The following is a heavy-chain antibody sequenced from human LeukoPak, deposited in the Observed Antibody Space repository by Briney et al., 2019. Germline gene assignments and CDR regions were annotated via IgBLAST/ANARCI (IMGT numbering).Heavy chain of an antibody. CDR3: AITSLGGSSSVYFDY. CDR1: GGSISSYY. J-gene: IGHJ4*02. V-gene: IGHV4-59*01. Sequence: SETLSLTCTVSGGSISSYYWSWIRQPPGKGLEWIGYIYYSGSTNYNPSLKSRVTISVDTSKNQFSLKLSSVTAADTAVYYCAITSLGGSSSVYFDYWGQGTLVTVSS. CDR2: IYYSGST. D-gene: IGHD6-6*01.